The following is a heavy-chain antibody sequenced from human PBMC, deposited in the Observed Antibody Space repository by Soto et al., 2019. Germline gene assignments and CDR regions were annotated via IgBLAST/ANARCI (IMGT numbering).Heavy chain of an antibody. CDR1: GFTFSGSA. CDR2: IRSRANTYAT. D-gene: IGHD2-8*02. V-gene: IGHV3-73*01. J-gene: IGHJ3*02. CDR3: SRHTSGPATDAFDI. Sequence: GGSLRLSCAASGFTFSGSAMHWVRQASGKGLEWVGHIRSRANTYATAYAASVKGRFTISRDDSKDTAYLQMNSLKTEDTAVYYCSRHTSGPATDAFDIWGQGTMVTVSS.